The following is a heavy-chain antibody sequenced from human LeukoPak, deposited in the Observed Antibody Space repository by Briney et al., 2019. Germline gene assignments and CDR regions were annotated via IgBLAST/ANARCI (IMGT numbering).Heavy chain of an antibody. CDR2: ISYDGRNK. Sequence: PGGSLRLPCTTSGFTFSSYGMHWVRQAPGKGLEWVAVISYDGRNKYYADSVKGRFAISRDNSKNTVHLQMNSLRAEDTAVYYCAKDPGYLDYWGQGTLVTVSS. CDR1: GFTFSSYG. V-gene: IGHV3-30*18. CDR3: AKDPGYLDY. J-gene: IGHJ4*02. D-gene: IGHD2-15*01.